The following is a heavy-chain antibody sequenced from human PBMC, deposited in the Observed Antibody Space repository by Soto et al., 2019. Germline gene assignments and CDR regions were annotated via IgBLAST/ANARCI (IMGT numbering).Heavy chain of an antibody. Sequence: ASVKVSCKASGYSFTNNDVSWVRQATGQGLEWMGWMNPGSGDTGYAQKFQGRVTMTRDISIATAYMELSSLRSDDTAIYYCARLETFGSLNWFDPWGQGTLVTVSS. CDR3: ARLETFGSLNWFDP. V-gene: IGHV1-8*01. J-gene: IGHJ5*02. D-gene: IGHD3-16*01. CDR2: MNPGSGDT. CDR1: GYSFTNND.